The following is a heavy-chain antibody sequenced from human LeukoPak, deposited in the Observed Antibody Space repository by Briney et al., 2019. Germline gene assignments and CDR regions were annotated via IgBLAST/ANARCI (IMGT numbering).Heavy chain of an antibody. D-gene: IGHD1-26*01. J-gene: IGHJ3*02. CDR1: GFTFDDYA. V-gene: IGHV3-9*01. CDR2: ISWNSGSI. CDR3: AKDISGGVPGLAFDI. Sequence: GRSLRLSCAASGFTFDDYAMHWVRQAPGKGLEWVSGISWNSGSIGYADSVKGRFTISRDNAKNSLYLQMNSLRAEDTALYYCAKDISGGVPGLAFDIWGQGTMVTVSS.